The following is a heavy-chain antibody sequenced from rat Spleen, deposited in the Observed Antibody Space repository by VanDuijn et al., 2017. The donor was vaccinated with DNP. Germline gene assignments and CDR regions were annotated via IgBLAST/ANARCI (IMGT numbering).Heavy chain of an antibody. Sequence: QVQLQESGPGLVQPSQTLSLTCTVSGFSLTTYHVHWVRQPLGKGLEWMGVMWSEGDTSYNSALKSRLSISRDTSKSQVFLKMNSVQTEDTAMYFCARFPYWGQGTLVTVSS. CDR3: ARFPY. V-gene: IGHV2-32*01. CDR2: MWSEGDT. J-gene: IGHJ3*01. CDR1: GFSLTTYH.